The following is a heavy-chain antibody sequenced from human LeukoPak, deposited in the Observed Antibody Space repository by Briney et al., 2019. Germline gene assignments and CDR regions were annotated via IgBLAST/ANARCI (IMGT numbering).Heavy chain of an antibody. V-gene: IGHV4-39*01. D-gene: IGHD4-23*01. CDR1: GGSISSSGYY. J-gene: IGHJ4*02. CDR2: IYYTGTT. CDR3: ARVSXDFGXXSYFDY. Sequence: PSETLSLTCTVSGGSISSSGYYWGWIRQPPGKGLESIGSIYYTGTTSYNPSLKSRLTISVDTSKNQFSLKLSSVTAADTAVYYCARVSXDFGXXSYFDYXGQXTXXXXSS.